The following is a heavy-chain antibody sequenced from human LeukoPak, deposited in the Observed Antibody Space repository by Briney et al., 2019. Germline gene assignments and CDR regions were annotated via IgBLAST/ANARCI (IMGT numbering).Heavy chain of an antibody. Sequence: PGVSLRLSCAASGFTFSSYAMHWVRQAPGKGLEWVAVISYDGSNKYYADSVKGRFTISRDNSKNTLYLQMNSLRAEDTAVYYCASPLIAAAGTNYWGQGTLVTVSS. V-gene: IGHV3-30-3*01. CDR3: ASPLIAAAGTNY. J-gene: IGHJ4*02. D-gene: IGHD6-13*01. CDR1: GFTFSSYA. CDR2: ISYDGSNK.